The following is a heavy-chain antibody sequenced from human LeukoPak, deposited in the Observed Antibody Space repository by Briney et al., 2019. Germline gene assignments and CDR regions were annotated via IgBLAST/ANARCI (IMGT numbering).Heavy chain of an antibody. CDR3: ARHGRFLEWLYH. CDR2: ISSGSSYK. D-gene: IGHD3-3*01. V-gene: IGHV3-21*01. CDR1: GFTFSSYS. Sequence: PGGSLRLSCAASGFTFSSYSMNWVRQAPGKGQEWVSAISSGSSYKYFTDSVRGRFSISRDNAKDSLYLQMNSLRAEDTAVYYCARHGRFLEWLYHWGQGTLVTVSS. J-gene: IGHJ5*02.